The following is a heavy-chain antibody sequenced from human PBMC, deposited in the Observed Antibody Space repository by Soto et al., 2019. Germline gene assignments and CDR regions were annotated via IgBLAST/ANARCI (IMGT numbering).Heavy chain of an antibody. Sequence: QXXLXXXXXXVXXPXXXXXVXXKASGYTXXSYGISWVRXXPGQGLEWMGWINTYNGNTNYAQKLQGRVTMTTDTSTSTAYMELRSLRSDDTAVYYCARDRALELGDYWGQGTLVTVSS. CDR1: GYTXXSYG. D-gene: IGHD1-26*01. CDR2: INTYNGNT. V-gene: IGHV1-18*01. CDR3: ARDRALELGDY. J-gene: IGHJ4*02.